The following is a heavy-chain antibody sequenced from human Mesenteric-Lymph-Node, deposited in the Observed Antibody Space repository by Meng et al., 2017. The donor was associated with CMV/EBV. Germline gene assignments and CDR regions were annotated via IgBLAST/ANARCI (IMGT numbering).Heavy chain of an antibody. J-gene: IGHJ4*02. V-gene: IGHV1-69*05. CDR2: ITPYHGST. CDR3: VREAWTPRSGRLYYFDL. D-gene: IGHD3/OR15-3a*01. CDR1: GAVEKYV. Sequence: GAVEKYVVNWVRQAPGQGLEWMGGITPYHGSTEYAQRFQGRVTVSTTQSRSTVYMDLRSLTPGDTAVYYCVREAWTPRSGRLYYFDLWGQGTLVTVSS.